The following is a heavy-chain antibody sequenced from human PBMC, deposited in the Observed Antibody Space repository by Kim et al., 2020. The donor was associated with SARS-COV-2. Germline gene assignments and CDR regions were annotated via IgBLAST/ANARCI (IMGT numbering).Heavy chain of an antibody. Sequence: GGSLRLSCAASGFIFSNYEMNWVRQAPGKGLEWVSYISGSGSTIYYADFAKGRFTISRDNAKRSLYLQMNSLRADDTAVYYCAREAFYYGSGSSFPEYFQQWGQGTLVTVSS. CDR3: AREAFYYGSGSSFPEYFQQ. V-gene: IGHV3-48*03. CDR1: GFIFSNYE. D-gene: IGHD3-10*01. CDR2: ISGSGSTI. J-gene: IGHJ1*01.